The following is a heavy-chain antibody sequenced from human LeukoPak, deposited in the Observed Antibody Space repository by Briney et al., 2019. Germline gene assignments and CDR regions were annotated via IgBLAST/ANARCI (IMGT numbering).Heavy chain of an antibody. J-gene: IGHJ6*03. CDR1: GFTFSDYY. D-gene: IGHD3-10*01. V-gene: IGHV3-11*01. CDR2: ISSSGSTI. CDR3: ARSPHGSGSYYASYYYYYMDV. Sequence: GGSLRLSCAASGFTFSDYYMSWIRQAPGKGLEWVSYISSSGSTIYYADSVKGRFTISRDNAKNSLYLQMNSLRAEDTAVYYCARSPHGSGSYYASYYYYYMDVWGKGTTVTISS.